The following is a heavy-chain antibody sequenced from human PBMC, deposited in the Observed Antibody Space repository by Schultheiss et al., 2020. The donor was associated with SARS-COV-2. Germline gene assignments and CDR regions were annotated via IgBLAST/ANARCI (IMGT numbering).Heavy chain of an antibody. V-gene: IGHV1-18*04. D-gene: IGHD6-19*01. J-gene: IGHJ4*02. Sequence: ASVKVSCKTSGYTFTSHGISWVRQAPGQGFEWMGWISGYNGYTDYAQKFQGRITMTTDTSTGTAYMELRSLRSDDTAVYYCAKYRGWYARPPLLFDYWGQGILVTVSS. CDR3: AKYRGWYARPPLLFDY. CDR2: ISGYNGYT. CDR1: GYTFTSHG.